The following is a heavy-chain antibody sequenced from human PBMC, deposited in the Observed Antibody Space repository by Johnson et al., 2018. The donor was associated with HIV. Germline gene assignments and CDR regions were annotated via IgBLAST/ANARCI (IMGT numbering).Heavy chain of an antibody. J-gene: IGHJ3*02. CDR2: ISWNSGSI. V-gene: IGHV3-9*01. Sequence: VQLVESGGGLVKPGGSLRLSCAASGFIYDDYAMHWVRQAPGKGLEWVSGISWNSGSIGYADSVKGRFTISRDNAKNYLYLQMNSLRAEDTALYYCAKDILAGGTAGRQGPGFGMGAFDIWGQGTMVTVSS. CDR3: AKDILAGGTAGRQGPGFGMGAFDI. D-gene: IGHD6-13*01. CDR1: GFIYDDYA.